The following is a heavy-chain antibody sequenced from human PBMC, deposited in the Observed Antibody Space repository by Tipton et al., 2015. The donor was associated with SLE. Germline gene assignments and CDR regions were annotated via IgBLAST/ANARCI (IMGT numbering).Heavy chain of an antibody. CDR2: IHHHGGT. Sequence: TLSLTCAVYGGSVSGNYWSWFRQPPGKGLEWIGEIHHHGGTNYNPSPKSRVTMSLDTSKNQFFLKLSFVTAADTAVYYCAREDIVATTSAYNWFDPWGQGTLVTVSS. J-gene: IGHJ5*02. CDR3: AREDIVATTSAYNWFDP. CDR1: GGSVSGNY. V-gene: IGHV4-34*01. D-gene: IGHD5-12*01.